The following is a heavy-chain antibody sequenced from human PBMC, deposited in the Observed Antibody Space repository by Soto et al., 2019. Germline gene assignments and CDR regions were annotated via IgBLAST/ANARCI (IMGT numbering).Heavy chain of an antibody. J-gene: IGHJ5*01. CDR1: GGSFSGHS. Sequence: SETLSLTCAVYGGSFSGHSWTCIRQSPGKGLEWIGDINHSGRVNYSPSLKSRVTISLDTSKNQFSLTLSAVTAADTAMYYCSTRAYDTKGYYRFEPWGQGTMVTVSS. CDR2: INHSGRV. CDR3: STRAYDTKGYYRFEP. D-gene: IGHD3-22*01. V-gene: IGHV4-34*01.